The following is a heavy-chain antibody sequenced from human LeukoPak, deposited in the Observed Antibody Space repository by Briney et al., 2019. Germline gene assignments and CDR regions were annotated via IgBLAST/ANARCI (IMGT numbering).Heavy chain of an antibody. D-gene: IGHD3-3*01. Sequence: ASVTVSCKASGYTFTSYGISWVRQAPGQGLEWMGWISAYNGNTNYAQKLQGRVTMTTDTSTSTAYMELRSLRSDDTAVYYCARARITIFGVVISTFDYWGQGTLVTVSS. J-gene: IGHJ4*02. CDR1: GYTFTSYG. CDR2: ISAYNGNT. V-gene: IGHV1-18*01. CDR3: ARARITIFGVVISTFDY.